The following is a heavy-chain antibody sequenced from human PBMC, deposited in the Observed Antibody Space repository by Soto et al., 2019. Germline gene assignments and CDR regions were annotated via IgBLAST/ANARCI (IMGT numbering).Heavy chain of an antibody. Sequence: EGQLVESGGGLVQPGGSLRLSCAASGFTFSSYDMHWVRQATGKGLEWVSIIGTAGDTYYPASVKGRFTISRENVKNSFHLQMNGLRAEDTAVYYCASSDTPWHYGMDVWGQGTTVTVSS. CDR3: ASSDTPWHYGMDV. CDR2: IGTAGDT. D-gene: IGHD5-18*01. V-gene: IGHV3-13*01. J-gene: IGHJ6*02. CDR1: GFTFSSYD.